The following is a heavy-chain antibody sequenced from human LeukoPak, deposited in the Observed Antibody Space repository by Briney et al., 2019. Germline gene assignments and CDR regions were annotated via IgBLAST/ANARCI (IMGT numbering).Heavy chain of an antibody. CDR1: GFTFSSYA. J-gene: IGHJ6*02. V-gene: IGHV3-49*04. Sequence: GGSLRLSCAASGFTFSSYAMSWVRQAPGKGLEWVGFIRSKAYGGTTEYAASVKGRFTISRDDSKSIAYLQMNSLKTEDTAVYYCTRDISSGWYWGLGQRDVWGQGTTVTVSS. D-gene: IGHD6-19*01. CDR2: IRSKAYGGTT. CDR3: TRDISSGWYWGLGQRDV.